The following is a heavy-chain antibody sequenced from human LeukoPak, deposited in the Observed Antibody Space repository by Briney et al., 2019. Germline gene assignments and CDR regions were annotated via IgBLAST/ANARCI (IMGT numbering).Heavy chain of an antibody. CDR2: INHSGST. V-gene: IGHV4-34*01. J-gene: IGHJ3*02. CDR1: GGSFRGDY. Sequence: SETLSLTCAVYGGSFRGDYWSWIRQPPGKGLEWIGEINHSGSTSYNTSLKSRVTISVDTSKNQFSLKLSSVTAVDTAVYYCARVPGFSHIVVVTARGAFDIWGQGTMVTVSS. D-gene: IGHD2-21*02. CDR3: ARVPGFSHIVVVTARGAFDI.